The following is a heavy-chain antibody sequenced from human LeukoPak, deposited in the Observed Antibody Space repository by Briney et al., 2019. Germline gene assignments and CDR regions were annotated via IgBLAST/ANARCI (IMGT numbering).Heavy chain of an antibody. J-gene: IGHJ3*02. CDR2: IYYSGST. D-gene: IGHD6-19*01. CDR1: GGSISSSSYY. CDR3: ASDPDGIAVAGTPDAFDI. Sequence: SETLSLTCTVSGGSISSSSYYWGWIRQPPGKGLEWIGSIYYSGSTYYNPSLKSRVTMSVDTSKNQFSLKLSSVTAADTAVYYCASDPDGIAVAGTPDAFDIWGQGTMVTVSS. V-gene: IGHV4-39*07.